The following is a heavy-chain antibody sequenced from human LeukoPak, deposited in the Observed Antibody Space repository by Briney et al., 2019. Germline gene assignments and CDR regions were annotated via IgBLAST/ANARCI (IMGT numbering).Heavy chain of an antibody. V-gene: IGHV1-18*01. CDR1: GYTFTSYG. D-gene: IGHD3-9*01. Sequence: GASAKVSCKASGYTFTSYGISWVRQAPGQGLEWMGWISAYNGNTNYAQKLQGRVTMTTDTSTSTAYMELRSLRSDDTAVYYCARVGGYDILTGYYTHYYYYGMDVWGQGTTVTVSS. CDR2: ISAYNGNT. J-gene: IGHJ6*02. CDR3: ARVGGYDILTGYYTHYYYYGMDV.